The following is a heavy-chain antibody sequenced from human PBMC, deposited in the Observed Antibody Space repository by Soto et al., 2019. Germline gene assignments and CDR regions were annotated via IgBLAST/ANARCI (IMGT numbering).Heavy chain of an antibody. CDR2: IAYDGTNN. J-gene: IGHJ5*02. Sequence: PGGSLRLSCVASGFSFSNHGMHWVRQAPGKGLEWVAIIAYDGTNNYYADSVKGRFTISRDNSKNTLYLELNSLRVEDTAVYYCAKDVAVLAATHWFDPWGQGTVVTVSS. D-gene: IGHD2-15*01. CDR1: GFSFSNHG. V-gene: IGHV3-30*18. CDR3: AKDVAVLAATHWFDP.